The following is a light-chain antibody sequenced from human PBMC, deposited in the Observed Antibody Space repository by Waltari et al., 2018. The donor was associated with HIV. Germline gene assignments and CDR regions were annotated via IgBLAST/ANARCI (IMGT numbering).Light chain of an antibody. CDR2: RNN. V-gene: IGLV1-47*01. CDR1: SSNIGSNY. J-gene: IGLJ3*02. CDR3: AAWDDSLSGLV. Sequence: QSVLTQPPSASGTPGQRVTISCSGSSSNIGSNYGYWYQQLPGTAPKLLIYRNNQRPAGGPDRFSGSKSGTAASLASSGLRSEDEADYYCAAWDDSLSGLVFGGGTKVTV.